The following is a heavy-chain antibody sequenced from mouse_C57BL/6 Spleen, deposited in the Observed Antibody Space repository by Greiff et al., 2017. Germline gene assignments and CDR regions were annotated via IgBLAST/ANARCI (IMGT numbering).Heavy chain of an antibody. D-gene: IGHD1-1*01. CDR3: TRDGFITTVEAGYFDV. J-gene: IGHJ1*03. CDR2: ISSGGDYI. CDR1: GFTFSSYA. Sequence: EVKLVESGEGLVKPGGSLKLSCAASGFTFSSYAMSWVRQTPEKRLEWVAYISSGGDYIYYADTVKGRFTISRANARNTLYLQMSSLKSEDTAMYYCTRDGFITTVEAGYFDVWGTGTTVTVSS. V-gene: IGHV5-9-1*02.